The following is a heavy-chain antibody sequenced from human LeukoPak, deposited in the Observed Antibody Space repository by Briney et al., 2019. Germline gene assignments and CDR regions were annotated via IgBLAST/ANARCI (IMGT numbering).Heavy chain of an antibody. CDR3: ARVEFDPGSYVWGSYRSANFDY. CDR2: INHSGST. V-gene: IGHV4-34*01. Sequence: SETLSLTCAVYGGSFSGYYWSWLRQPPGKGLEWIGEINHSGSTNYNPSLKSRVTISVDTSKNQFSLKLSSVTAADTAVYYCARVEFDPGSYVWGSYRSANFDYWGQGTLVTVSS. D-gene: IGHD3-16*02. CDR1: GGSFSGYY. J-gene: IGHJ4*02.